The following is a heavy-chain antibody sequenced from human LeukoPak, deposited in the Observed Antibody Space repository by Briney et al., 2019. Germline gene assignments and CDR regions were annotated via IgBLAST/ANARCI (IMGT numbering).Heavy chain of an antibody. CDR3: ANRLTDSSGYSMTFFDY. D-gene: IGHD3-22*01. CDR2: ISGSGGST. Sequence: GGSLRLSCAASGFTFSSYAMSWVRQAPGKGLDWVSGISGSGGSTYYADSVKGRFTISRDNSKNTLYLQMNSLRAEDTAVYYCANRLTDSSGYSMTFFDYWGQGTLVTVSS. J-gene: IGHJ4*02. CDR1: GFTFSSYA. V-gene: IGHV3-23*01.